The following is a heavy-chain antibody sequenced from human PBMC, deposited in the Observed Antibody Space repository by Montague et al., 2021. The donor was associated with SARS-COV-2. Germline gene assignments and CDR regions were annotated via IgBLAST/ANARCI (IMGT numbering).Heavy chain of an antibody. V-gene: IGHV4-59*02. J-gene: IGHJ3*01. CDR1: GDSVNTNQ. CDR2: VFYTGST. CDR3: ARLIGSGWTDAFDF. D-gene: IGHD6-19*01. Sequence: SETLSLTCVVSGDSVNTNQWTWVRQPPWKGLEWIGHVFYTGSTKYNPSLESRVTISIDTSKNQFALRLNSVSAADTAIYYCARLIGSGWTDAFDFWGQGTMVTVSS.